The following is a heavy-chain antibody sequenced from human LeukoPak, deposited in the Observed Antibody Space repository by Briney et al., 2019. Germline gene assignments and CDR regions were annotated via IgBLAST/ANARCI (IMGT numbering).Heavy chain of an antibody. CDR3: AKMKGHPLPKYYMDV. D-gene: IGHD1-26*01. Sequence: GGALKLYCAASGFTFICFAMSWVRRNQGKGLEWVSGISGSGDNTLYADSVKGRFTISRDNSKNTLYLEMNSLRAEDTAIYYCAKMKGHPLPKYYMDVWGQGTTVTVSS. V-gene: IGHV3-23*01. J-gene: IGHJ6*01. CDR1: GFTFICFA. CDR2: ISGSGDNT.